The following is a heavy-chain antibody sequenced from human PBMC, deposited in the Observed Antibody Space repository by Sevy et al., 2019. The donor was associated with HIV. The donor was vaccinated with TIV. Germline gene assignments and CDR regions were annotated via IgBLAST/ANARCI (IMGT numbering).Heavy chain of an antibody. CDR3: AKRRVQSGLSGGGANYGMDV. Sequence: GGSLRLSCAASGFPFSYFAMSWVRQAPGKGLEWVSTLIGGGSRTYYADSVTGRFIISRDNSRNTLYLQMNSLGAEDTAIYYCAKRRVQSGLSGGGANYGMDVCGRGTTITVSS. CDR1: GFPFSYFA. CDR2: LIGGGSRT. V-gene: IGHV3-23*01. J-gene: IGHJ6*02. D-gene: IGHD2-8*02.